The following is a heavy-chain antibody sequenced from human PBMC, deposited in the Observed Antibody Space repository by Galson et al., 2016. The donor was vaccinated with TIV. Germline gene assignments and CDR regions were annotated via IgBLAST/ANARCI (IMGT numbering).Heavy chain of an antibody. CDR3: ARVVGYCSGDDCLLEAAFDI. Sequence: TLSLTCTVSGGSISSGNYYWSWIRQSAGKGLEWIGRIYARGNTDYNPSLRSRVTISADTSKNQFSLRLSSVTAIDTAVYYCARVVGYCSGDDCLLEAAFDIWGQGTLVSVSS. V-gene: IGHV4-61*02. CDR1: GGSISSGNYY. J-gene: IGHJ3*02. D-gene: IGHD2-15*01. CDR2: IYARGNT.